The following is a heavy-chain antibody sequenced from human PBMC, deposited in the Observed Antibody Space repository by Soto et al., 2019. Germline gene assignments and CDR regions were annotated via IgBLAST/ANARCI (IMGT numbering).Heavy chain of an antibody. CDR1: GFTFSSHA. D-gene: IGHD2-21*01. V-gene: IGHV3-30-3*01. Sequence: QVQLVESGGGVVQPGRSLRLSCAVSGFTFSSHAMHWVRQAPGKGLEWVTLISSDGSNKYYADSVKGRFTTSRDNSKNTMYLQMNSLRVEDTAVYYCAREDEGGGDCELGYGGQGALVTVSS. CDR3: AREDEGGGDCELGY. J-gene: IGHJ4*02. CDR2: ISSDGSNK.